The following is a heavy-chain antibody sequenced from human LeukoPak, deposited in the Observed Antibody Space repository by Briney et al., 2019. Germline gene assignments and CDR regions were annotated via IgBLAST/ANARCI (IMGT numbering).Heavy chain of an antibody. J-gene: IGHJ4*02. D-gene: IGHD6-6*01. CDR2: IIPIFGTA. V-gene: IGHV1-69*05. CDR1: GGNFSSYA. Sequence: SVKVSCKASGGNFSSYAISWVRQAPGQGLEWMGGIIPIFGTANYAQKFQGRVTITTDESTSTAYMELSSLRSEDTAVYYCARQGSSSSGYFDYWGQGTLVTVSS. CDR3: ARQGSSSSGYFDY.